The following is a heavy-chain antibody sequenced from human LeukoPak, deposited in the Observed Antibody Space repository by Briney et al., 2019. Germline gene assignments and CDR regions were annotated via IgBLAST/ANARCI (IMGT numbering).Heavy chain of an antibody. Sequence: GASLKISCKGSGYSFSSYCIGWVRQLPGKGLEWMGIIYPRDSDTRYSPSFHGQVTISADTSISTAYLQWSSLKASDTAMYYCARHPMITFGGVAFDYWGQGTLVTVSS. D-gene: IGHD3-16*01. CDR2: IYPRDSDT. CDR1: GYSFSSYC. J-gene: IGHJ4*02. CDR3: ARHPMITFGGVAFDY. V-gene: IGHV5-51*01.